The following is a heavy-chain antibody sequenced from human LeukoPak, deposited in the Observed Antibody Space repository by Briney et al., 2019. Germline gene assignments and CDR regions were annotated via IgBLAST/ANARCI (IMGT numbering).Heavy chain of an antibody. CDR3: ARGEHSVDS. D-gene: IGHD1/OR15-1a*01. V-gene: IGHV4-4*07. CDR1: GVSIRSHY. J-gene: IGHJ4*02. CDR2: IYSSGST. Sequence: SETLSLTCTVSGVSIRSHYWNWVRQPAGKGLEWVGGIYSSGSTNDNPFLKSRITMSVDMSKNQFSLRLNSVTAADTAVYYCARGEHSVDSWGQGMLVTVSS.